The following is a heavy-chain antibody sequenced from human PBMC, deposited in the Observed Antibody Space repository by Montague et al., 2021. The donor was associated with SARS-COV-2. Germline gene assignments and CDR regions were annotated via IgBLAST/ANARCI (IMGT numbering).Heavy chain of an antibody. Sequence: SLRLSCAASGFSFSNHAMNWVRQAPGRGLEWVSSISGSGGTTYYADSVEGRFMISRDNSKNTLYLQMNSLRAEDTAVYYCAKEGSDYYASGSYYTRLGWFDSWGQGTLVTVSS. D-gene: IGHD3-10*01. V-gene: IGHV3-23*01. CDR3: AKEGSDYYASGSYYTRLGWFDS. CDR1: GFSFSNHA. CDR2: ISGSGGTT. J-gene: IGHJ5*01.